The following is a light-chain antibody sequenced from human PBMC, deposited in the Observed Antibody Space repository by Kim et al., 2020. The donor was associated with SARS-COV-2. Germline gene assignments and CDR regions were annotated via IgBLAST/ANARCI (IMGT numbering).Light chain of an antibody. CDR3: QQYKSYPVT. V-gene: IGKV1-5*03. Sequence: DIQMTQSPSSLPASVGDRVPITCRASQNINSWLAWYQQRPGKAPKLLISKASTLESGVPPRFSGSGSETEFTLTISSLQPDDFVTYYCQQYKSYPVTFGQGTRLEIK. CDR2: KAS. J-gene: IGKJ5*01. CDR1: QNINSW.